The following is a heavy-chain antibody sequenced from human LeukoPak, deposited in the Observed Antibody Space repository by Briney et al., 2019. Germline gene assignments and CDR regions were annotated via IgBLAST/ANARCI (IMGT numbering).Heavy chain of an antibody. D-gene: IGHD6-13*01. Sequence: SETLSLTCTVSGGSISSYYWSWLRQPPGKGLEWIGYIYYSGSTNYNPSLKSRVTISVDTSKNQFSLKLSSVTAADTAVYYCARHGGSSWFQHWGQGTLVTVSS. CDR2: IYYSGST. CDR1: GGSISSYY. V-gene: IGHV4-59*08. CDR3: ARHGGSSWFQH. J-gene: IGHJ1*01.